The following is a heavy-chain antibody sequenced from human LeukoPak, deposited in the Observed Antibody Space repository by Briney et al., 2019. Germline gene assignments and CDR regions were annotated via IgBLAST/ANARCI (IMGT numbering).Heavy chain of an antibody. Sequence: ASVKVSCKASGYTFTDYYMHWLRQAPGQGLEWMGWMHPNSGGTNYAQKFQGRVTMTRDTSISTAYMDLSSLRSDDTAVYYCARDNIAVAGVTFDYWGQGTLVTVSS. CDR1: GYTFTDYY. D-gene: IGHD6-19*01. CDR3: ARDNIAVAGVTFDY. CDR2: MHPNSGGT. V-gene: IGHV1-2*02. J-gene: IGHJ4*02.